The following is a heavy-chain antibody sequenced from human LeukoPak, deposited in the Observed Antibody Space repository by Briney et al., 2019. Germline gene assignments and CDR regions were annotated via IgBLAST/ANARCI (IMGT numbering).Heavy chain of an antibody. CDR3: AKDYCRDGNCPFPFLDS. Sequence: GGSLRLSCAASEFTFSSYSMNWVRQAPGKGLEWVSIITGTGGRYYGDSVKGRFILSRDNSKNTVYMQMSSLRAEDTATYYCAKDYCRDGNCPFPFLDSWGQGTLVTVSS. D-gene: IGHD2-15*01. CDR1: EFTFSSYS. J-gene: IGHJ4*02. CDR2: ITGTGGR. V-gene: IGHV3-23*01.